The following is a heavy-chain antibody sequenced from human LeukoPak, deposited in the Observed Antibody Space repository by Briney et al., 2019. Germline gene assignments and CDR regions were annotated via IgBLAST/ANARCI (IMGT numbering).Heavy chain of an antibody. V-gene: IGHV1-2*02. CDR3: ARLMAPVGKRSTPFNY. CDR2: INPNSGGT. D-gene: IGHD1-1*01. Sequence: SVKVSCKASKYTFTDYYMHWVRQAPGQGLEWMGWINPNSGGTNYAQKFQGRVAMTRDTSISTAYMELSSLRSDDTAIYYCARLMAPVGKRSTPFNYWGQGTLVTVSS. CDR1: KYTFTDYY. J-gene: IGHJ4*02.